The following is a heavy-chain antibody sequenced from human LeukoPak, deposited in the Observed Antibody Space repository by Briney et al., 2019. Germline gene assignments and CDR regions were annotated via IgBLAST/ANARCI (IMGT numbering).Heavy chain of an antibody. CDR3: ARVPGQLRFLEWLPH. CDR2: LYISGST. D-gene: IGHD3-3*01. V-gene: IGHV4-4*07. J-gene: IGHJ1*01. Sequence: PSETLSLTCTVSGASISSYYYNWIRQTAGRGLEWIGRLYISGSTDYNPSLKSRVTISVDTSNNQFSLNLNSVTAADTAVYYCARVPGQLRFLEWLPHWGQGTLVTVSS. CDR1: GASISSYY.